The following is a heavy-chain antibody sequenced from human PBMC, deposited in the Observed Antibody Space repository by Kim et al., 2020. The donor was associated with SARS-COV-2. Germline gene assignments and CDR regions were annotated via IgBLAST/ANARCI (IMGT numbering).Heavy chain of an antibody. CDR2: IRSKANSYAT. D-gene: IGHD3-10*01. V-gene: IGHV3-73*01. CDR3: TRHPERAGYYGSGSYLSWFDP. CDR1: GFTFSGSA. J-gene: IGHJ5*02. Sequence: GGSLRLSCAASGFTFSGSAMHWVRQASGKGLEWVGRIRSKANSYATAYAASVKGRFTISRDDSKNTAYLQMNSLKTEDTAVYYCTRHPERAGYYGSGSYLSWFDPWGQGTLVTVSS.